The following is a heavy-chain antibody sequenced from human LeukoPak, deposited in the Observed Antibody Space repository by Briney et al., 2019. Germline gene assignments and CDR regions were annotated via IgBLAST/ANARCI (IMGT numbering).Heavy chain of an antibody. CDR1: GFTFSDYY. J-gene: IGHJ3*02. CDR3: ARDDYYYDSSGYPPDAFDI. V-gene: IGHV3-11*01. D-gene: IGHD3-22*01. Sequence: GGSLRLSCAASGFTFSDYYMSWIRQAPGKGLEGVSYISSSGSTIYYADSVKGRFTISRDNAKNSLYLQMNSLRAEDTAVYYCARDDYYYDSSGYPPDAFDIWGQGTMVTVSS. CDR2: ISSSGSTI.